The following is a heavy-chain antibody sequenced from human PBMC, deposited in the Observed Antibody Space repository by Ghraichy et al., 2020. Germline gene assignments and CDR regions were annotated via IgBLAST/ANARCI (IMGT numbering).Heavy chain of an antibody. CDR2: TIDTGANT. CDR1: GFTFSSFA. CDR3: AKMAGHPHYDYYMDV. V-gene: IGHV3-23*01. Sequence: GGSLRLSCAASGFTFSSFAMSWVRQAPGKGLEWVSATIDTGANTFYADSVKGRFTISRDNSKNTLYLQMNSLRGEDTAVYYCAKMAGHPHYDYYMDVWGKGTAVTGSS. J-gene: IGHJ6*03. D-gene: IGHD6-19*01.